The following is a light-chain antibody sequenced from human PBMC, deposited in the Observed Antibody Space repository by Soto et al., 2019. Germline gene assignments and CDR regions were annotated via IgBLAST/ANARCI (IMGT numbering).Light chain of an antibody. CDR2: AAS. Sequence: DIQMTQSPFSLSASVGDRVTITCRASQNINRYLNWYQQKPGKAPKLLIYAASSLASGVPSRFSGGGSGTDFALTIGGLQPEDFAAYYCQQSNSTPLTFGGGTKLEIK. CDR3: QQSNSTPLT. V-gene: IGKV1-39*01. J-gene: IGKJ4*01. CDR1: QNINRY.